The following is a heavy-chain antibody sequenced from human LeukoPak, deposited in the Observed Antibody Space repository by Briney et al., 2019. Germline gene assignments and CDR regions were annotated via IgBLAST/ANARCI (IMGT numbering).Heavy chain of an antibody. J-gene: IGHJ4*02. CDR1: GGSISSYY. D-gene: IGHD7-27*01. CDR2: ISSSSISI. Sequence: LSLTCTVSGGSISSYYWSWIRQPPGKGLEWVSYISSSSISIYYADSVKGRFTISRDNAKNSVYLQMNSLRADDTAVYYCAKDLLGMSDYWGQGTLVTVSS. CDR3: AKDLLGMSDY. V-gene: IGHV3-11*04.